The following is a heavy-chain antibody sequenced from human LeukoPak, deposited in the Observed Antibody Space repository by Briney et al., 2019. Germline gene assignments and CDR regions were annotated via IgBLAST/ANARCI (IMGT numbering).Heavy chain of an antibody. CDR1: GFTFSSYA. Sequence: GGSLRLSCAVSGFTFSSYAMHWVRQAPGKGLEWVAVISYDGSNKYYADSVKGRFTISRDNSKNTLYLQMNSLRAEDTAVYYCAREDCSSTSCYKTPDYYGMGVWGQGTTVTVSS. CDR2: ISYDGSNK. CDR3: AREDCSSTSCYKTPDYYGMGV. J-gene: IGHJ6*02. V-gene: IGHV3-30-3*01. D-gene: IGHD2-2*02.